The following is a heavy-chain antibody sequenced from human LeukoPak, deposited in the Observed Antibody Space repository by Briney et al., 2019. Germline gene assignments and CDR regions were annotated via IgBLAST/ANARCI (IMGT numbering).Heavy chain of an antibody. D-gene: IGHD3-9*01. V-gene: IGHV4-34*01. CDR2: INHSGST. CDR1: GGSFSGYY. CDR3: ARVRNFVSYYYGMDV. J-gene: IGHJ6*02. Sequence: SETLSLTCAVYGGSFSGYYWSWIRQPPGKGLEWIGEINHSGSTNYNPSLKSRVTISVDTSKNQFSLKLSSVTAADTAVYYCARVRNFVSYYYGMDVWGQGTTVTVSS.